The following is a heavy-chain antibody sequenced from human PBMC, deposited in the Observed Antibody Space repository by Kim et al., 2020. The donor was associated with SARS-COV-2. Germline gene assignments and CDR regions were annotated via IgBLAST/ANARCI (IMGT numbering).Heavy chain of an antibody. CDR1: GYTFTSYA. CDR3: ARDPSMLTGYWLPQPRAFDY. V-gene: IGHV1-3*01. CDR2: INAGNGNT. J-gene: IGHJ4*02. Sequence: ASVKVSCKASGYTFTSYAMHWVRQAPGQRLEWMGWINAGNGNTKYSQKFQGRVTITRDTSASTAYMELSSLRSEDTAVYYCARDPSMLTGYWLPQPRAFDYWGQGTLVTVSS. D-gene: IGHD3-9*01.